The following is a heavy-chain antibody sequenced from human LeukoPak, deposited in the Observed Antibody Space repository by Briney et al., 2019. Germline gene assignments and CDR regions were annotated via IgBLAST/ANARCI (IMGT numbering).Heavy chain of an antibody. V-gene: IGHV3-21*01. CDR1: GLTFSSYN. J-gene: IGHJ4*02. Sequence: GGSLRLSCVASGLTFSSYNMNWVRQAPWKGLEWVSFISRSSSYIYYADSVKGRFTISRDNAKNTLYLQMNSLRTEDTAVYYCARAGCSSTDCRLDDWGQGTLVSVSS. D-gene: IGHD2-2*01. CDR2: ISRSSSYI. CDR3: ARAGCSSTDCRLDD.